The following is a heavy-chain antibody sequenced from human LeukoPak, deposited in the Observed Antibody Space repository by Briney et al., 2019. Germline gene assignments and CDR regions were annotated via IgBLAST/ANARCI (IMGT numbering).Heavy chain of an antibody. D-gene: IGHD3-22*01. CDR2: IYTSGST. J-gene: IGHJ4*02. V-gene: IGHV4-61*02. Sequence: RTSETLSLTCTVSGGSISSGGYYWSCIRQPAGKGLEWIGRIYTSGSTNYNPSLKSRVTISVDTSKNQFSLKLSSVTAADTAVYYCAREDYYDSSGFLDYWGQGTLVTVSS. CDR1: GGSISSGGYY. CDR3: AREDYYDSSGFLDY.